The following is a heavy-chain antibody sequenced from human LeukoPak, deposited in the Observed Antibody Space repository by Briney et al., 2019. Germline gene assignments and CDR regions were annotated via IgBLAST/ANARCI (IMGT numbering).Heavy chain of an antibody. CDR3: ARDFVTAAYNFDY. CDR1: GFTFSGYA. Sequence: GGSLRLSCAASGFTFSGYAMHWVRQAPGKGLEWVAVISYHGGNKYYPDSVKGRFTISRDNSKNTLYLQMNSLRAEDTAVYYCARDFVTAAYNFDYWGQGTLVTVSS. D-gene: IGHD6-25*01. V-gene: IGHV3-30*01. CDR2: ISYHGGNK. J-gene: IGHJ4*02.